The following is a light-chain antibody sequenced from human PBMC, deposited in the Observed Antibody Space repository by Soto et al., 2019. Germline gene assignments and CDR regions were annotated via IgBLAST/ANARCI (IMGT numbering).Light chain of an antibody. CDR1: SSDIGDYNF. V-gene: IGLV2-14*03. CDR2: DVT. J-gene: IGLJ1*01. CDR3: ISYTDNNTPA. Sequence: QSALTQPASVSGSPGQSITISCTGTSSDIGDYNFVSWYQHHPGKAPKPMIYDVTKRPSGVSNRFSGAKSGNTASLTISVLQAEDEADYYGISYTDNNTPAFGNGTKLTVL.